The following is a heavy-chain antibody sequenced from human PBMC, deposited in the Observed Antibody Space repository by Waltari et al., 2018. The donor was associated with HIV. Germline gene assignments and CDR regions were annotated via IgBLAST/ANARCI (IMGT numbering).Heavy chain of an antibody. J-gene: IGHJ4*02. Sequence: QVQLQQWGAGLLKPSETLSLTCAVYGGSFSGYYWSWIRQPPGKGLEWIGEINHSGSTNYNPSLKSRVTISVDTSKNQFSLKLSSVTAADTAVYYCARGPNHDYGDYHEDYWGQGTLVTVSS. V-gene: IGHV4-34*01. CDR1: GGSFSGYY. CDR3: ARGPNHDYGDYHEDY. D-gene: IGHD4-17*01. CDR2: INHSGST.